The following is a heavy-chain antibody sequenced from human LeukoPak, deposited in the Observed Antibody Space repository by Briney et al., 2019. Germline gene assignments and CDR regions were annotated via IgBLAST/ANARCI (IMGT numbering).Heavy chain of an antibody. V-gene: IGHV3-23*01. D-gene: IGHD6-6*01. CDR1: GFTFSSYA. CDR3: AKPSIAAQNAFDI. CDR2: ISGSGGST. J-gene: IGHJ3*02. Sequence: GGSLRLSCAASGFTFSSYAMSWVRQAPGKGLEWVSAISGSGGSTSYADSVKGRFTISRDNSKNTLYLQMNSLRAEDTAVYYCAKPSIAAQNAFDIWGQGTMVTVSS.